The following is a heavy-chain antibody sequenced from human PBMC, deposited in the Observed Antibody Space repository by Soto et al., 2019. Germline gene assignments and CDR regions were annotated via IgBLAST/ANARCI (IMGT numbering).Heavy chain of an antibody. Sequence: LRLSCAASGFTFSSYGMHWVRQAPGKGLEWVAVISYDGSNKYYADSVKGRFTISRDNSKNTLYLQMNSLRAEDTAVYYCAKDRRYCSSTSCSTYYYYYYGMDVWGKGTTVTVS. J-gene: IGHJ6*04. CDR1: GFTFSSYG. CDR2: ISYDGSNK. V-gene: IGHV3-30*18. CDR3: AKDRRYCSSTSCSTYYYYYYGMDV. D-gene: IGHD2-2*01.